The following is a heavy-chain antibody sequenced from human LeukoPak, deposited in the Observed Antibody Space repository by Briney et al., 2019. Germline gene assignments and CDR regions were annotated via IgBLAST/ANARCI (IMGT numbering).Heavy chain of an antibody. Sequence: SVKVSCKASGGTFSSYAISWVRQAPGQGLEWMGRIIPILGIANYVQKFQGRVTITADKSTSTAYMELSSLRSEDTAVYYCARDTTAMVSSYNWFDPWGQGTLVTVSS. CDR2: IIPILGIA. CDR1: GGTFSSYA. V-gene: IGHV1-69*04. D-gene: IGHD5-18*01. J-gene: IGHJ5*02. CDR3: ARDTTAMVSSYNWFDP.